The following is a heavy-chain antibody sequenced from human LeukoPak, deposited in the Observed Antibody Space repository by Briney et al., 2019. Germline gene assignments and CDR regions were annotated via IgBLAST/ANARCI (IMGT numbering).Heavy chain of an antibody. Sequence: SETLSLTCTVSGRSIGIYYWSCTRQPPGKGLEWIGYIYYSGSTNYNPSLKIRLTISVDTSKNQFSLNLSSVSAADPFLYYCARGGYGVPYFRGQGTLVNVPS. V-gene: IGHV4-59*01. D-gene: IGHD4-17*01. J-gene: IGHJ4*02. CDR1: GRSIGIYY. CDR3: ARGGYGVPYF. CDR2: IYYSGST.